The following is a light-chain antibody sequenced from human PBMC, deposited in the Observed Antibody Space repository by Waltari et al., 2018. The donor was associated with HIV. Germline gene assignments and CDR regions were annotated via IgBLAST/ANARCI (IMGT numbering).Light chain of an antibody. Sequence: SVLTQPPSVSGAPGQRVHIPCPGSPSNFGEGYHVPWYQHLPGTAPKLLIHSSNNRPSGVPDRFSGSKSGTSASLAITGLRAEDEADYYCQSYDRILGDVVFGGGTKLTVL. CDR3: QSYDRILGDVV. J-gene: IGLJ2*01. V-gene: IGLV1-40*01. CDR1: PSNFGEGYH. CDR2: SSN.